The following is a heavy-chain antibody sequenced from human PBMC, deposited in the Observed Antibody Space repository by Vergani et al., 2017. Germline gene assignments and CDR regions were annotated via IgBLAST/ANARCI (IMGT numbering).Heavy chain of an antibody. J-gene: IGHJ6*03. V-gene: IGHV1-2*02. CDR1: GYTFTGYY. CDR3: ARGGDCSSSSCYTPYYYYYMDV. Sequence: QVQLVQSGAEVKKPGASVKVPCKAFGYTFTGYYMHWVRQAPGQGLEWMGWINPNSGGTNYAQKFQGRVTMTRDTSISAAYMELSRLRSDDTDVYYCARGGDCSSSSCYTPYYYYYMDVWGKGTTVTVSS. D-gene: IGHD2-2*02. CDR2: INPNSGGT.